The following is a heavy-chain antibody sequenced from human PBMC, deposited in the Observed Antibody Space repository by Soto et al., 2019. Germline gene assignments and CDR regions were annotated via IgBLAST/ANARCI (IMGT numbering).Heavy chain of an antibody. J-gene: IGHJ6*02. Sequence: QVQLVQSGAEVKKPGSSVKVSCKASGGTISSYAISWVRQAPGQGLEWMGGIIPIFGTANYAQKFQGRVTITADESTSTAYMELSSLRSKDTAVYSCARVYYYDSSGYYNVYYYYGMDVWGQGTTVTVSS. CDR2: IIPIFGTA. CDR3: ARVYYYDSSGYYNVYYYYGMDV. D-gene: IGHD3-22*01. CDR1: GGTISSYA. V-gene: IGHV1-69*01.